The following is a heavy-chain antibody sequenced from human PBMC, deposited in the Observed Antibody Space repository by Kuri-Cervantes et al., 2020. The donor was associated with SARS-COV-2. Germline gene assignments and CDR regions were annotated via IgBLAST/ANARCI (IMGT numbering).Heavy chain of an antibody. Sequence: ESLKISCTVSGGSIRSHYWGWIRQPPGKGLEWIGSIYHSGSTYYNPSLKSRVTISVDTSKNQFSLKLSSVTAADTAVYYCARVGDIVVVPAAITAWGQGTLVTVSS. D-gene: IGHD2-2*02. J-gene: IGHJ5*02. CDR3: ARVGDIVVVPAAITA. CDR2: IYHSGST. V-gene: IGHV4-38-2*02. CDR1: GGSIRSHY.